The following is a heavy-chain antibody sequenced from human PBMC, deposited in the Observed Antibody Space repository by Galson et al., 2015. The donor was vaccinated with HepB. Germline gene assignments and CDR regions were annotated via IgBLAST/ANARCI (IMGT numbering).Heavy chain of an antibody. V-gene: IGHV3-23*01. Sequence: SLRLSCAASGFTFSSFAMSWVRQAPGKGLEWVSGIGANGGSTNYADSVKGRFTISRDNSKNTLYLQMYSLGVDDTAIYYCAKVPYSYVYGGFDYWGQGTLVTVSS. J-gene: IGHJ4*02. D-gene: IGHD5-18*01. CDR3: AKVPYSYVYGGFDY. CDR1: GFTFSSFA. CDR2: IGANGGST.